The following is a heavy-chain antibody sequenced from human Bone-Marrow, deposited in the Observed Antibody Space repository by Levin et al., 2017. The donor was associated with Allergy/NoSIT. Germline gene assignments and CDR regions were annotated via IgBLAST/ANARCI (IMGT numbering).Heavy chain of an antibody. Sequence: ESLKISCTVSGGSISSSTHYWGCIRQPPGKGLEWIASIYYSGSTYYNSSLKSRVTISVDTSKNQFSLRLSSVTAADTAVYYCARVRGSRGYGADFDYWGQGTLVTVAS. V-gene: IGHV4-39*01. J-gene: IGHJ4*02. CDR3: ARVRGSRGYGADFDY. CDR2: IYYSGST. CDR1: GGSISSSTHY. D-gene: IGHD5-12*01.